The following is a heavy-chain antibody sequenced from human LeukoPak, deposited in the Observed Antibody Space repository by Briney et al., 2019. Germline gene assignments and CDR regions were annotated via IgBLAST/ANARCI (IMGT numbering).Heavy chain of an antibody. CDR3: TRDRRITMVRGVIITPH. J-gene: IGHJ4*02. V-gene: IGHV3-49*03. D-gene: IGHD3-10*01. CDR2: IRSKAYGGTT. Sequence: PGGSLRLSCTASGFTLGDYAMSWFRQAPGKGLEWVGFIRSKAYGGTTEYAASVKGRFTISRDDSKSIAYLQMNSLKTEDTAVYYCTRDRRITMVRGVIITPHWGQGTLVTVSS. CDR1: GFTLGDYA.